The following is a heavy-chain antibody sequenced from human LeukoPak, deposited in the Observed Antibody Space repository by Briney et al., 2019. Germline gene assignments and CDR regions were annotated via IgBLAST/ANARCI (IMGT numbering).Heavy chain of an antibody. D-gene: IGHD3-10*01. J-gene: IGHJ6*03. CDR1: GFTFSDYY. V-gene: IGHV3-11*04. CDR2: ISSSGSTI. Sequence: GGSLRLSCAASGFTFSDYYMSWIRQAPGKGLEWVSYISSSGSTIYYADSVKGRFTISRDNAKNSLYLQMNSLRAEDTAVYYCAKVGKTKNYYGSGRFSYYYYMDVGGKGTTVTVFS. CDR3: AKVGKTKNYYGSGRFSYYYYMDV.